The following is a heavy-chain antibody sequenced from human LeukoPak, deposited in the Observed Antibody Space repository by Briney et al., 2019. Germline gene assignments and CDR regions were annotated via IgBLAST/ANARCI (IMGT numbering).Heavy chain of an antibody. J-gene: IGHJ5*02. D-gene: IGHD2-2*01. Sequence: SVKVSCKASGGTFSSYALSWVRQAPGQGLEWMGGIIPIFGTANYAQKFQGRVTITADESTSTAYIELSSLRSEDTAVYYCACSAALDNWFDPWGQGTLVTVSS. V-gene: IGHV1-69*01. CDR3: ACSAALDNWFDP. CDR1: GGTFSSYA. CDR2: IIPIFGTA.